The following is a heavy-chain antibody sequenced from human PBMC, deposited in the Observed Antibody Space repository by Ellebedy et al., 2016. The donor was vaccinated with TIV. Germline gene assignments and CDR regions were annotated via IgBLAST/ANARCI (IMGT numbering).Heavy chain of an antibody. J-gene: IGHJ3*02. V-gene: IGHV3-7*01. CDR1: KFNFRAYW. Sequence: GESLKISCAASKFNFRAYWMSWVRQPPGKGLEWVANINQDGSDKYYVDSVRGRFTISRDNAKNSLYLQMNSLRVEDTAVYYCATDGSYGDHLFPQHAFTTWGQGTMVSVSS. D-gene: IGHD4-17*01. CDR2: INQDGSDK. CDR3: ATDGSYGDHLFPQHAFTT.